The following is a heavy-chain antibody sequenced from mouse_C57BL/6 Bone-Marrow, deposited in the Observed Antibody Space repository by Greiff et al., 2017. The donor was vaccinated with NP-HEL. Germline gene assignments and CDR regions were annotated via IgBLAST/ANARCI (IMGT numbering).Heavy chain of an antibody. CDR2: IDPSDSYT. J-gene: IGHJ2*01. CDR3: ARYKGY. D-gene: IGHD1-3*01. V-gene: IGHV1-69*01. Sequence: VQLQQPGAELVMPGASVKLSCKASGYTFTSYCMHWVKQRPGQGLEWIGEIDPSDSYTNYNQKFTGTSTLTVDKSSSTAYMQLSSLTSEDSAVYYCARYKGYWGQGTTLTVSS. CDR1: GYTFTSYC.